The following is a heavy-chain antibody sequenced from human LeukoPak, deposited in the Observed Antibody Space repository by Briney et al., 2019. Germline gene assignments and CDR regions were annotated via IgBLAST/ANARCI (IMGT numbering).Heavy chain of an antibody. CDR3: AKDMPYFVWAP. CDR2: ISISGDNT. CDR1: GFTFINYA. D-gene: IGHD3-9*01. V-gene: IGHV3-23*01. J-gene: IGHJ5*02. Sequence: GGSLRLSCAASGFTFINYAMSWVRQAPGKGLEWVSAISISGDNTYYADSVKGRFTISRDNSKDTLYLQMNSLRAEDTAVYYCAKDMPYFVWAPGAQGTLVTVSS.